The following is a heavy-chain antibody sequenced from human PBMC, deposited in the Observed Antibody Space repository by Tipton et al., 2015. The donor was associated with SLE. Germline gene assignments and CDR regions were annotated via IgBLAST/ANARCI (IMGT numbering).Heavy chain of an antibody. V-gene: IGHV4-59*01. CDR2: IYYSRST. D-gene: IGHD6-13*01. CDR1: GFTFSSYS. CDR3: ASGYSSSWTFDY. J-gene: IGHJ4*02. Sequence: LRLSCAASGFTFSSYSMNWVRQPPGKGLEWIGYIYYSRSTNYNPSLKSRVTISVDTSKNQFSLKLSSVTAADTAVYYCASGYSSSWTFDYWGQGTLVTVSS.